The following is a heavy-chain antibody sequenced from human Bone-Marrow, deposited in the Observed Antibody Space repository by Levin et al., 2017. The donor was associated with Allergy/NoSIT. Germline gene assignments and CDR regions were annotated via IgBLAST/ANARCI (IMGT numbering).Heavy chain of an antibody. Sequence: GESLKISCKASGYTFTSYDINWVRQATGQGLEWMGWMNPNSGNTGYAQKFQGRVTMTRNTSISTAYMELSSLRSEDTAVYYCARGPPLDIVVVVAANTDKDAFDIWGQGTMVTVSS. CDR1: GYTFTSYD. J-gene: IGHJ3*02. CDR2: MNPNSGNT. D-gene: IGHD2-15*01. CDR3: ARGPPLDIVVVVAANTDKDAFDI. V-gene: IGHV1-8*01.